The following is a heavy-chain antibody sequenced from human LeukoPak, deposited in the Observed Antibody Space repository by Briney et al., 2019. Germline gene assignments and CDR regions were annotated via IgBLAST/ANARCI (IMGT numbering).Heavy chain of an antibody. Sequence: SEPLSLTCTVSGGSISSTNYYWGWIRQPPGKGLEWIGTISYSGSTYYHPSLKSRVTISLDTSKNQFSLKLSSVTAADTAVYYCARISQSWVAALYYFDYWGQGTLVTVSS. CDR2: ISYSGST. CDR3: ARISQSWVAALYYFDY. CDR1: GGSISSTNYY. D-gene: IGHD6-19*01. V-gene: IGHV4-39*07. J-gene: IGHJ4*02.